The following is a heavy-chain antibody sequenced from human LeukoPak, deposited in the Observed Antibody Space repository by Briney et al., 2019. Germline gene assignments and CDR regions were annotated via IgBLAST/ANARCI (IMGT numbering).Heavy chain of an antibody. CDR1: GFTFSTYW. V-gene: IGHV3-7*01. J-gene: IGHJ4*02. Sequence: PGGSLRLSCAASGFTFSTYWMTWVRQAPGKGLEWVANIKPDGSQIYYVDSVKGRFTTSRDNAKNSLYLQMNSLRAEDTAVYYCARDLNWETYWGQGTLVTVSS. CDR2: IKPDGSQI. CDR3: ARDLNWETY. D-gene: IGHD7-27*01.